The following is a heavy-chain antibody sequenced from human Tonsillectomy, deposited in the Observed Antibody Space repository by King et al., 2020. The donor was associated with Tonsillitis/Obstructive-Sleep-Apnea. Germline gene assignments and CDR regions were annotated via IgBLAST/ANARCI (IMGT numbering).Heavy chain of an antibody. CDR3: AIYCSGGSCYPLVDY. CDR2: ISGSGGST. CDR1: GFTFSSYA. V-gene: IGHV3-23*04. Sequence: DVQLVESGGGLVQPGGSLRLSCAASGFTFSSYAMRWVRQPPGKGLEWVSGISGSGGSTYYAASVKGRFTISRDNSKNTLYLQMNSQRAEDTAVYFCAIYCSGGSCYPLVDYWGQGTLVTVSS. D-gene: IGHD2-15*01. J-gene: IGHJ4*02.